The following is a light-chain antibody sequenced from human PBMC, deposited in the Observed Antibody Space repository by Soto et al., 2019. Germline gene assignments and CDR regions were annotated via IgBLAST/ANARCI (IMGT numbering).Light chain of an antibody. V-gene: IGKV1-33*01. CDR2: DAS. Sequence: DIQMTQSPSSLSASVGDRVSITCRASQTISKYLNWYQQKPGKAPKLLIYDASNLETGVPSRFSGSGSGTDFTFTISSLQPEDIATYYCQQYDNLPPNVFGGGTKVEIK. CDR1: QTISKY. J-gene: IGKJ4*01. CDR3: QQYDNLPPNV.